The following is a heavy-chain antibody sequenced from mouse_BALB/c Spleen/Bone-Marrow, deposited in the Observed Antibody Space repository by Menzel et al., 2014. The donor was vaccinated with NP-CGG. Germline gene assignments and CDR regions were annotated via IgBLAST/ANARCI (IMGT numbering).Heavy chain of an antibody. CDR2: ISPSTGYS. J-gene: IGHJ3*01. V-gene: IGHV1-7*01. CDR3: ARYGNYPLFAY. D-gene: IGHD2-1*01. CDR1: GYSFTNYW. Sequence: QVQLKESGAELAKPGASVKMSCKASGYSFTNYWMHWVKQRPGQGLEWIGYISPSTGYSEYNQKIKDKATLTADKSSNIAYMQLSSLTSEDSAVYYCARYGNYPLFAYWGQGTLVTVSA.